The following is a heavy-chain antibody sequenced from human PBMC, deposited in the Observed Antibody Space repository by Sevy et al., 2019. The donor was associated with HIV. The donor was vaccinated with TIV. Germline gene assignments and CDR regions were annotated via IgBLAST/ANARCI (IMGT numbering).Heavy chain of an antibody. Sequence: SETLSLTCTVSGGSITSYSWSWIRQPAGKGLEWLGRIYSNGNSNYNPSLKSRVTMSVDTSKNQFSLKLTSVNAADTAVYGGARGGGASRTWFENWFGPWGQGTLVTVPS. CDR1: GGSITSYS. CDR3: ARGGGASRTWFENWFGP. J-gene: IGHJ5*02. V-gene: IGHV4-4*07. CDR2: IYSNGNS. D-gene: IGHD6-13*01.